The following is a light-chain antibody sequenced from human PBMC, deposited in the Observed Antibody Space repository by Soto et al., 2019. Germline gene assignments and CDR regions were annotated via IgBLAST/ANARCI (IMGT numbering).Light chain of an antibody. V-gene: IGKV3-15*01. CDR3: QQYLNWPPIT. CDR2: GAV. Sequence: IVLTQSPGTLSLYPGERATLSFRPSQSVSSSYLAWYQQKPGQAPRLLIYGAVTRATGVPARFSGSESGTEFTLTISSLQSEDFAVYYCQQYLNWPPITFGQGTRLEIK. J-gene: IGKJ5*01. CDR1: QSVSSSY.